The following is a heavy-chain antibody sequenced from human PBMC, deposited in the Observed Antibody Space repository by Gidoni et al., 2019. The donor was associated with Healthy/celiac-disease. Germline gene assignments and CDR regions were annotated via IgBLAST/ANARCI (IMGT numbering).Heavy chain of an antibody. V-gene: IGHV4-59*08. D-gene: IGHD4-17*01. CDR3: ARWGDYGDYVGAFDI. CDR1: ISSYY. J-gene: IGHJ3*02. CDR2: IYYSGST. Sequence: ISSYYWSWIRQPPGKGLEWIGHIYYSGSTNYNPSLKSRVTISLDTYNNQFSLKPSSVNAADTAVYYCARWGDYGDYVGAFDIWGQGTMVTVSS.